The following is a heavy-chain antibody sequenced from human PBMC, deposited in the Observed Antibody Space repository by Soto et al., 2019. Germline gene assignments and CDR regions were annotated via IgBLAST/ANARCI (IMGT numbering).Heavy chain of an antibody. V-gene: IGHV4-59*01. Sequence: PSETLSLTSPVSCVSIISYYWSCILQPPGKGLEWIGYIYYSGSTNYNPSLKSRVTISVDTSKTQFSLKLSSLIAADTAVYYCAGHVLRFLEWLNLGVLNEENYYYGMDVWGQGTTVTVSS. CDR2: IYYSGST. CDR1: CVSIISYY. J-gene: IGHJ6*02. D-gene: IGHD3-3*01. CDR3: AGHVLRFLEWLNLGVLNEENYYYGMDV.